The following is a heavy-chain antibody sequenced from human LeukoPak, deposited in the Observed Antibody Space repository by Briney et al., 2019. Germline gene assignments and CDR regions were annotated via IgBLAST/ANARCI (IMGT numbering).Heavy chain of an antibody. CDR2: IYYSGTT. D-gene: IGHD6-25*01. J-gene: IGHJ1*01. CDR1: GGSINNYF. V-gene: IGHV4-59*06. CDR3: ARSSIAAAGSAEYFQH. Sequence: SETLSLNCTVSGGSINNYFWSWIRQPPGKGLEWMGYIYYSGTTYFNPSLKSRLNISVDTSKNQFSLNLSSVTAADTAVYYCARSSIAAAGSAEYFQHWGQGTLVSVSS.